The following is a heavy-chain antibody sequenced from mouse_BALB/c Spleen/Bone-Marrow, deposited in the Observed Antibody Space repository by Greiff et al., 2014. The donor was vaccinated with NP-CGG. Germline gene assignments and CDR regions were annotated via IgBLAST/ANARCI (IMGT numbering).Heavy chain of an antibody. CDR1: GFDFSRYW. V-gene: IGHV4-1*02. J-gene: IGHJ3*01. CDR2: INPDSSTI. Sequence: EVKLMESGGGLVQPGGSLKLSCAASGFDFSRYWMSWVRQAPGEGLEWIGEINPDSSTINYTPSLKDKFIISRDNAKNTLYLQMSKVRSEDTALYYCARQGYYGYCAYWGQGTLVTVSA. CDR3: ARQGYYGYCAY. D-gene: IGHD1-2*01.